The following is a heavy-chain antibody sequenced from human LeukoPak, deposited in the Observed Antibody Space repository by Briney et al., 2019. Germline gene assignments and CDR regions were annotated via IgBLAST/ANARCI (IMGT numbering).Heavy chain of an antibody. CDR1: GFTFSSYA. D-gene: IGHD1-26*01. J-gene: IGHJ4*02. Sequence: GGSLRLSCAASGFTFSSYAMSWVRQAPGKGLEWVSSISGSGASTYYADSVKGRFTISRDNSKNTLYLQMNSLRAEDTAVYYCAKDLGFIVGGGYWGQGTLVTVSS. CDR2: ISGSGAST. CDR3: AKDLGFIVGGGY. V-gene: IGHV3-23*01.